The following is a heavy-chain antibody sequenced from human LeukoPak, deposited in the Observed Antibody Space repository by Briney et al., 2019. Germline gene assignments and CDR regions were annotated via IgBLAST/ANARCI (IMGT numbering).Heavy chain of an antibody. D-gene: IGHD6-6*01. Sequence: ASVKVSCKASGYTFTGYYMHWVRQAPGQGLESMGWINPNSGGTNYAQKFQGRVTMTRDTSISTAYMELSRLRSDDTAVYYCAHSINSSSSYFQHWGQGTLVTVSS. CDR2: INPNSGGT. V-gene: IGHV1-2*02. CDR1: GYTFTGYY. J-gene: IGHJ1*01. CDR3: AHSINSSSSYFQH.